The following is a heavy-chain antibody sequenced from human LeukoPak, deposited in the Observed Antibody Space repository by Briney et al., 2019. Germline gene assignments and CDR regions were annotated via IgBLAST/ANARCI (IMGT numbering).Heavy chain of an antibody. CDR3: AKESGAAVAGRNWFDP. J-gene: IGHJ5*02. Sequence: GGSLRLSCAASGFTVSNNYMSWVRQAPGKGLEWVSAISGSGGSTYYADSVKGRFTISRDNSKNTLYLQMNSLRAEDTAVYYCAKESGAAVAGRNWFDPWGQGTLVTVSS. D-gene: IGHD6-19*01. V-gene: IGHV3-23*01. CDR1: GFTVSNNY. CDR2: ISGSGGST.